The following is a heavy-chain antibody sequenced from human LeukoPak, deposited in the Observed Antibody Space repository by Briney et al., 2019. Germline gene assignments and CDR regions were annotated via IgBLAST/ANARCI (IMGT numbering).Heavy chain of an antibody. D-gene: IGHD6-13*01. CDR2: ISGSGGST. V-gene: IGHV3-23*01. CDR1: GFTFSSYG. Sequence: GGSLRLSCAASGFTFSSYGMSWVRQAPGKGLEWVSAISGSGGSTYYADSVKGRFTISRDNSKNTLYLQMNSLRAEDTAVYYCAREWQQLVHYFDYWGQGTLVTVSS. J-gene: IGHJ4*02. CDR3: AREWQQLVHYFDY.